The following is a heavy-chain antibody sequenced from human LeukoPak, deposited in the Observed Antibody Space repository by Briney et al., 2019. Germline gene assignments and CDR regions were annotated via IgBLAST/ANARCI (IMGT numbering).Heavy chain of an antibody. J-gene: IGHJ6*03. CDR1: GYTFTSCG. D-gene: IGHD5-12*01. V-gene: IGHV1-18*01. Sequence: ASVKVSCKSSGYTFTSCGISWVRRAPGQGPEWMGWISGYNGNTDYAQKLQGRVTMTTDTSTSTAYMELRSLRSDDTAVYYCARDAGYSAYDYYYYMDVWGKGTMVTVSS. CDR2: ISGYNGNT. CDR3: ARDAGYSAYDYYYYMDV.